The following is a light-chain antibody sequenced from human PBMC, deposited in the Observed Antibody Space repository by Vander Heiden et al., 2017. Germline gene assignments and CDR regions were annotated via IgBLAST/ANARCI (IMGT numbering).Light chain of an antibody. CDR1: AFPNQY. J-gene: IGLJ3*02. CDR3: QSGGSSGTYTGV. Sequence: SYELTQPPSVSVSPGQTPTTTCPGDAFPNQYAYVYQQKPDQGPVLGRYIVSERPSGIPERFSVATTGATVTSTTTAGQAEDKTNYNGQSGGSSGTYTGVFGGGTKLTVL. V-gene: IGLV3-25*03. CDR2: IVS.